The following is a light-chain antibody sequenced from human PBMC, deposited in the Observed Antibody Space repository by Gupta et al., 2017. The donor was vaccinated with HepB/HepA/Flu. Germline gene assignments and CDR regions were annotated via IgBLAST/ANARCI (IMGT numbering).Light chain of an antibody. CDR2: EVS. V-gene: IGLV2-8*01. CDR3: SSYTGINNFYV. Sequence: QSALTQPPSASGAPGQSVTISCTATSTDIGASDYVSWYQQHPGKAPKLMISEVSKRPSGVPDRFSGSKSGNTASLTVSGLQAEDEADYYCSSYTGINNFYVFGTGTKVTVL. CDR1: STDIGASDY. J-gene: IGLJ1*01.